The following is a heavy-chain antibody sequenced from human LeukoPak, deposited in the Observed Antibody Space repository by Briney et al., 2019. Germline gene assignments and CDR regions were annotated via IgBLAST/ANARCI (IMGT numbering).Heavy chain of an antibody. V-gene: IGHV6-1*01. CDR2: TYYRSKWYS. J-gene: IGHJ6*03. CDR1: GDSVSRNTAG. Sequence: SQTLSLTCAISGDSVSRNTAGWNWIRQSPSRGLEWLGRTYYRSKWYSDFAPSVRNRITINPDTSKNQFSLKLSSVTAADTAVYYCARGNYYYYYMDVWGKGTTVTVSS. CDR3: ARGNYYYYYMDV.